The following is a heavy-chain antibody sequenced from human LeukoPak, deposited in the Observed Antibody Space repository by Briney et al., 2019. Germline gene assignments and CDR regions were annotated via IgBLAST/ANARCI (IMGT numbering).Heavy chain of an antibody. Sequence: SETLSLTCTVFGGSVSSGTYYWSWIRQPPGKGLEWIAYMYYSGSTNYNPSLESRVTISIDTPKNQFSLKLSSVTAADSAVYFCARGYCTGGVCPDGFDIWGQGTMVTVSS. CDR1: GGSVSSGTYY. D-gene: IGHD2-8*02. CDR2: MYYSGST. V-gene: IGHV4-61*01. J-gene: IGHJ3*02. CDR3: ARGYCTGGVCPDGFDI.